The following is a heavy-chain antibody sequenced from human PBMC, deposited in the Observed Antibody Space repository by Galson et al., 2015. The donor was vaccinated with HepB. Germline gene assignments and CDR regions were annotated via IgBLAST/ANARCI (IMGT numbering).Heavy chain of an antibody. J-gene: IGHJ4*01. V-gene: IGHV3-23*01. CDR2: ISSSGGAT. Sequence: SLRLSCAASGFTFSSYAMNWVRQAPGKGLEWVSTISSSGGATYYAESVKGRFTISRDNSKNSLYLQMNSLRDEDTALYYCAKDLAYGTNNCPLGYWGHGTLVIFSS. CDR1: GFTFSSYA. CDR3: AKDLAYGTNNCPLGY. D-gene: IGHD4/OR15-4a*01.